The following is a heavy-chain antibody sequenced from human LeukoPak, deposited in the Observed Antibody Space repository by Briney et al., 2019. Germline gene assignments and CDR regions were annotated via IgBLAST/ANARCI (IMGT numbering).Heavy chain of an antibody. D-gene: IGHD2-2*01. CDR1: GYTFTSYG. Sequence: ASVKVSCKASGYTFTSYGISWVRQAPGQGLEWMGWISAYNGNTNYAQKLQGRVTMTTDTSTSIAYMELRSLRSDDTAVYYCAREYCSSTSCYPDIWGQGTMVTVSS. J-gene: IGHJ3*02. CDR2: ISAYNGNT. V-gene: IGHV1-18*01. CDR3: AREYCSSTSCYPDI.